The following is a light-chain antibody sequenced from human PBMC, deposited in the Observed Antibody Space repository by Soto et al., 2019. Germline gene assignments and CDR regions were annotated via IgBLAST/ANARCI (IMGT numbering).Light chain of an antibody. J-gene: IGKJ4*01. CDR3: QQYNFWPPIT. Sequence: EIVMTQSPATLSVSPGERATLSCRASQSVNSNLAWYRQKPGQAPRLLISDASTRATGVPARFSGSGSGTEFTLNISSLQSEDSGIYYCQQYNFWPPITFGGGTKVEIK. CDR2: DAS. CDR1: QSVNSN. V-gene: IGKV3-15*01.